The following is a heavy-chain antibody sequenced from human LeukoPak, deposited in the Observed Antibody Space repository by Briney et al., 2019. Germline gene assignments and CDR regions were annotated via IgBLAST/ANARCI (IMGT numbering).Heavy chain of an antibody. CDR3: ATDGGHAADY. CDR1: GFTFSSSW. V-gene: IGHV3-74*01. CDR2: IRTDGSST. J-gene: IGHJ4*02. D-gene: IGHD3-16*01. Sequence: PGGSLRLSCAAYGFTFSSSWMHWVRQAPGKGLAWVSHIRTDGSSTTYADSVRGRFTISRDNAGNTVYLQMNGLRAEDTAVYYCATDGGHAADYWGQGVLVTVSS.